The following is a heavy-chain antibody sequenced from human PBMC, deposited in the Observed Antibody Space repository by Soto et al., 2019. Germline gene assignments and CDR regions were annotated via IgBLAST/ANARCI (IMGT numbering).Heavy chain of an antibody. V-gene: IGHV1-69*04. Sequence: ASVKVSCKASGGTFSSYTISWVRQAPGQGLEWMGRIIPILGIANYAQKFQGRVTITADKSTSTAYMELSGLRSEDTAVYYCARDAAYCGGDCPSDYWGQGTLVTVSS. CDR2: IIPILGIA. J-gene: IGHJ4*02. D-gene: IGHD2-21*01. CDR1: GGTFSSYT. CDR3: ARDAAYCGGDCPSDY.